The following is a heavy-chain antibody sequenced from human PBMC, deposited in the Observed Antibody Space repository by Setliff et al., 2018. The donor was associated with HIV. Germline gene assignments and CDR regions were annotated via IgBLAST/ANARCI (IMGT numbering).Heavy chain of an antibody. D-gene: IGHD2-8*01. CDR2: VYYSGST. Sequence: SETLSLTCTVSGGSISSSSYYWGWIRQPPGKGLEWIGSVYYSGSTNYNPSLKSRITISLDTSKSQFSLKLGSVTAADTAVYFCSTVVTLAYCHDGLCPAFDSWGQGALVTVSS. CDR3: STVVTLAYCHDGLCPAFDS. V-gene: IGHV4-39*07. CDR1: GGSISSSSYY. J-gene: IGHJ4*02.